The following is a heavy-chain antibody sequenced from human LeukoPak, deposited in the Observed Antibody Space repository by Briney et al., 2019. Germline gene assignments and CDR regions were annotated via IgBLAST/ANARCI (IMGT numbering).Heavy chain of an antibody. D-gene: IGHD1-26*01. V-gene: IGHV4-39*07. J-gene: IGHJ5*02. CDR1: GGSISSSSYY. Sequence: PSETLSLTCTVSGGSISSSSYYWGWIRQPPGKGLEWIGSIYYSGSTYYNPSLKSRVTISVDTSKNQFSLKLSSVTAADTAVYYCARVLFIVGALRVFDPWGQGTLVTVSS. CDR2: IYYSGST. CDR3: ARVLFIVGALRVFDP.